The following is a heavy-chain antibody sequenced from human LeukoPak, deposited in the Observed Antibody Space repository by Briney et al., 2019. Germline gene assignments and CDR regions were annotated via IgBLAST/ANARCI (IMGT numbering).Heavy chain of an antibody. V-gene: IGHV4-34*01. D-gene: IGHD3-3*01. J-gene: IGHJ4*02. Sequence: PSETLSLTCAVYGGSFSGYYWSWIRQPPGKGLEWIGEINHSGSTNYNPSLKSRVTISVDTSKNQFSLKLSSVTAADTAVYYCARASTYITIFGVVEKYYFDYWGQGTLVTVSS. CDR2: INHSGST. CDR3: ARASTYITIFGVVEKYYFDY. CDR1: GGSFSGYY.